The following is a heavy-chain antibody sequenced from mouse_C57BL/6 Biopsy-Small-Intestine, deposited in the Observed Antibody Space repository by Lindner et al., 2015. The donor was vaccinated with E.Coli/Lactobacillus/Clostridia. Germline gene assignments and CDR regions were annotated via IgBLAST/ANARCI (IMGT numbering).Heavy chain of an antibody. CDR3: AREKVSSGWYYFDY. V-gene: IGHV1-81*01. D-gene: IGHD6-1*01. Sequence: SVKVSCKASGGTFSSYAISWVRQAPGQGLEWMGRIIPTLGIANYAQKFQGRVTITADKSTSTAYMELSSLRSEDTAVYYCAREKVSSGWYYFDYWGQGTLVTVSS. J-gene: IGHJ2*01. CDR2: IIPTLGIA. CDR1: GGTFSSYA.